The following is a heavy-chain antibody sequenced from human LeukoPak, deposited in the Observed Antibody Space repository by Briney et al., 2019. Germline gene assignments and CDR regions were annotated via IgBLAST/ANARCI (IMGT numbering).Heavy chain of an antibody. J-gene: IGHJ4*02. CDR2: VNHSGYT. CDR3: ARQLYGSDY. Sequence: SETLSLTCDVSGVSFSTYYWSWVRQSPEKGLEWIGEVNHSGYTNLNPSLKSRVTISVDTSKNQSSLKRSSVTAADTAVYYCARQLYGSDYWGQGTLVTVSS. D-gene: IGHD4-17*01. CDR1: GVSFSTYY. V-gene: IGHV4-34*01.